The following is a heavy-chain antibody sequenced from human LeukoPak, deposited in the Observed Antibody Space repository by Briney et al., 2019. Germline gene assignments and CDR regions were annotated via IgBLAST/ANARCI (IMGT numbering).Heavy chain of an antibody. Sequence: GGSLRLSCAASGFTFTSYAMHWVRQAPGKGLEWVAGISYDGSNKYYADSVKGRFTISRDNSKNTLYLQMNSLRAEDTAVYYCARGSSSWSNAYYFDYWGQGTLVTVSS. V-gene: IGHV3-30-3*01. CDR3: ARGSSSWSNAYYFDY. J-gene: IGHJ4*02. CDR2: ISYDGSNK. D-gene: IGHD6-13*01. CDR1: GFTFTSYA.